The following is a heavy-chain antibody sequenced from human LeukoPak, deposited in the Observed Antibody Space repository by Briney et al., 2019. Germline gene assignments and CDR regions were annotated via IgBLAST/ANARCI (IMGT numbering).Heavy chain of an antibody. CDR1: GFTFSSYA. CDR3: ARDRLPPYYYGSGSYYNGHYYYYGMDV. D-gene: IGHD3-10*01. J-gene: IGHJ6*02. V-gene: IGHV3-30-3*01. Sequence: PGGSLRLSCAASGFTFSSYAMHWVRQAPGKGLEWVAVISYDGSNKYYADSVKGRFTISRDNSKNTLYLQMNSLRAEDTAVYYCARDRLPPYYYGSGSYYNGHYYYYGMDVWGQGTTVTVSS. CDR2: ISYDGSNK.